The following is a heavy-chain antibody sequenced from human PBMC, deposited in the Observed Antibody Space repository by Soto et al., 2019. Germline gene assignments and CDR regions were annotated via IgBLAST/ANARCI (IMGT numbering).Heavy chain of an antibody. CDR2: ISGSGGGT. CDR1: GFTFSHYA. CDR3: ASDRYYDFWLGH. V-gene: IGHV3-23*01. Sequence: PGGSLRLTCTASGFTFSHYAMSWVRQAPGKGLEWVSAISGSGGGTYYADAVKGRFTISRDNSKNTLYLQMNSLTVEDTAVYYCASDRYYDFWLGHWGQGTLVTVSS. J-gene: IGHJ1*01. D-gene: IGHD3-3*01.